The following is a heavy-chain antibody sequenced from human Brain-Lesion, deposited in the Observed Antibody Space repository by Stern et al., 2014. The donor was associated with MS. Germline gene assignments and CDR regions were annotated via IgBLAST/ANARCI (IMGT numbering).Heavy chain of an antibody. D-gene: IGHD2-15*01. V-gene: IGHV4-31*03. Sequence: VQLVQSGPGLVKPLQTLSLTCTVSGGSVSSGGYFWNWIRPHPGKGLEWIGHVYYSGSIAYNPSLKSRVTISVDTSKNQFSLRLRSVTAADTAVYYCARNPVLWYFDLWGRGTLAAVSS. J-gene: IGHJ2*01. CDR3: ARNPVLWYFDL. CDR2: VYYSGSI. CDR1: GGSVSSGGYF.